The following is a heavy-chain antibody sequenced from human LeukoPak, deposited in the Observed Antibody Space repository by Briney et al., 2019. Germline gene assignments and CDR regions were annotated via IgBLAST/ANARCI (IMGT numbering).Heavy chain of an antibody. Sequence: GGSLRLSCAASGFIFNSAWMNWVRQAPGKGLEWVGRIKNKIEGGVTDYTAAVKGRFTISRDDSENTLYLQMDSLETEDTAIYYCTTGVATAWHDGYWGQGTLVTVSS. J-gene: IGHJ4*02. CDR1: GFIFNSAW. V-gene: IGHV3-15*01. D-gene: IGHD6-13*01. CDR2: IKNKIEGGVT. CDR3: TTGVATAWHDGY.